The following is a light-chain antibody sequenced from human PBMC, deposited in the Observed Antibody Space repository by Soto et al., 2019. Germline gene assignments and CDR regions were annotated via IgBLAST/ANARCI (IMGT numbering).Light chain of an antibody. CDR1: QSVSSSY. Sequence: EIMMTQSPATLSVSPGERATLSCRASQSVSSSYLAWYQQKPGQAPRLLIYGASSRATGIPDRFSGSGSGTDFTLTISRLEPEDFAVYYCQQYGSSSWTFGQGTKVDI. J-gene: IGKJ1*01. CDR2: GAS. CDR3: QQYGSSSWT. V-gene: IGKV3-20*01.